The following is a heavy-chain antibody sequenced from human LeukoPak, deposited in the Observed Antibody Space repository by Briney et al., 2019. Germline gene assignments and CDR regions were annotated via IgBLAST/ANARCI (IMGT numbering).Heavy chain of an antibody. CDR3: ARSWIQLWPADY. J-gene: IGHJ4*02. Sequence: GGSLRLSCAASGFTFSSYWMSWVRQGPGKGLEWVANMNGDASEKYYVDSVKGRFTISRDNAKNSLYLQMNSLRAEDTAVYYGARSWIQLWPADYWGQGTLVAVSS. V-gene: IGHV3-7*01. D-gene: IGHD5-18*01. CDR2: MNGDASEK. CDR1: GFTFSSYW.